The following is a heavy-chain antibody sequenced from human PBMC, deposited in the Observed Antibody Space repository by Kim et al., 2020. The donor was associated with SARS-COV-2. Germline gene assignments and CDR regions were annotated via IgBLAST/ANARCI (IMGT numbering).Heavy chain of an antibody. CDR3: ARGRNTYGSGSYGYYYGMDV. CDR2: ISRSSSYI. D-gene: IGHD3-10*01. V-gene: IGHV3-21*01. J-gene: IGHJ6*02. Sequence: GGSLRLSCAASGFTFSSYSMNWVRQAPGKGLEWVSSISRSSSYIYYADSVKGRFTISRDNAKNSLYLQMNSLRAEDTAVYYCARGRNTYGSGSYGYYYGMDVWGQGTTVTVPS. CDR1: GFTFSSYS.